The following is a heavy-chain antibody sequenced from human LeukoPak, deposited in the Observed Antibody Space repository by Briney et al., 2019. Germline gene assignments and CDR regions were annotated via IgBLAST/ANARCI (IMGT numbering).Heavy chain of an antibody. J-gene: IGHJ4*02. V-gene: IGHV3-23*01. CDR1: GFTFSNYG. CDR2: ISGSGGST. Sequence: GGSLRLSCAASGFTFSNYGMSWVRQAPGKGLEWVSAISGSGGSTYYADSVKGRSTISRDNSKNTLYLQMNSLRAEDTAVYYCAKGKDDSSGWYFFYWGQGTLVTVSS. CDR3: AKGKDDSSGWYFFY. D-gene: IGHD6-19*01.